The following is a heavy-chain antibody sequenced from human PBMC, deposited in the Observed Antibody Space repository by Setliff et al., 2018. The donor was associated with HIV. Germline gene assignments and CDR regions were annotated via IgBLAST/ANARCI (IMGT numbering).Heavy chain of an antibody. CDR3: ARGGPARVALLYWFDP. D-gene: IGHD2-21*01. J-gene: IGHJ5*02. V-gene: IGHV1-18*04. CDR2: INPYNGNT. CDR1: GYTFTSYY. Sequence: GASVKVSCKASGYTFTSYYIHWLRQAPGQGLEWVGWINPYNGNTKYGQKFQGTVTMTRDTTTSTAYLELRRLRSDDTAVYFCARGGPARVALLYWFDPWGKGTLVTVSS.